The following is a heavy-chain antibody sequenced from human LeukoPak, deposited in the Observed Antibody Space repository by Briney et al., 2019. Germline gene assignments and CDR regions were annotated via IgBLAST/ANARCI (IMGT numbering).Heavy chain of an antibody. Sequence: GGSLRLSCAASGFTFSSYGMHWVRQAPGKGLEWVAVIWYDGSNKYYADSVKGRFTISRDNSKNTLYLQMNSLRAEDTAVYYCAKDLGYCSGGSCYRVSRLFDYWGQGTLVTVSS. D-gene: IGHD2-15*01. CDR3: AKDLGYCSGGSCYRVSRLFDY. J-gene: IGHJ4*02. CDR1: GFTFSSYG. V-gene: IGHV3-30*02. CDR2: IWYDGSNK.